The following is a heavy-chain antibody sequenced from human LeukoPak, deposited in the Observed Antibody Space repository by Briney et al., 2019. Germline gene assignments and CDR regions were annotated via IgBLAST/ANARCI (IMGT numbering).Heavy chain of an antibody. J-gene: IGHJ3*02. CDR1: GFTFTIYS. CDR3: ARYCSGGSCFSLPTPNDAFDI. CDR2: IRSDSSTI. V-gene: IGHV3-48*02. Sequence: PGGCLRLSCTASGFTFTIYSMNWVRQAPGKGLEWVSYIRSDSSTIYYEDSVKGRFTISRDNAKNSLFLQMNSLRDEDTAVYYCARYCSGGSCFSLPTPNDAFDIWGQGTMVTVSS. D-gene: IGHD2-15*01.